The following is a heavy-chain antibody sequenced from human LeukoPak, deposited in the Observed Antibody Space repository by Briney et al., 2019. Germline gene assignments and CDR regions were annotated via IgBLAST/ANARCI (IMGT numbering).Heavy chain of an antibody. CDR1: GFTFSSYG. V-gene: IGHV3-30*18. CDR3: ANSYRDSYGGNTY. Sequence: GGSLRLSCAASGFTFSSYGMHWVRQAPGKGLEWVAVISYDGSNKYYADSVKGRFTISRDNSKNTLYLQMNSLRAEDTAVYYCANSYRDSYGGNTYWGQGTLVTVSS. CDR2: ISYDGSNK. J-gene: IGHJ4*02. D-gene: IGHD4-23*01.